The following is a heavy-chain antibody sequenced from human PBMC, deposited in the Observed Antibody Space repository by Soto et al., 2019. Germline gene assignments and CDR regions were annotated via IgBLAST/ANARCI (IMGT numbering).Heavy chain of an antibody. V-gene: IGHV4-31*03. CDR2: RYYSEST. Sequence: KPSETLSLTCTVSGGSITTGGYYWSWIRQLPGKGLEWIGHRYYSESTYYNPSLKSRVSISLDTSKNQFSLKLSFVTAADTAMYYCARTKCSGGSCYSWSLDYWGQGTPVTSPQ. J-gene: IGHJ4*02. CDR1: GGSITTGGYY. CDR3: ARTKCSGGSCYSWSLDY. D-gene: IGHD2-15*01.